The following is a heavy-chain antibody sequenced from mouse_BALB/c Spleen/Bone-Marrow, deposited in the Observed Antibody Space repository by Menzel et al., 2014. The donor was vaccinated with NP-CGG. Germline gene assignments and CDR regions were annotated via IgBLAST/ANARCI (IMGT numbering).Heavy chain of an antibody. J-gene: IGHJ4*01. D-gene: IGHD2-1*01. CDR2: IRSKSNNYAT. Sequence: EVKLVESGGGLVQPKGSLKLSCAASGFTFNTYAMNWVRQAPGKGLEWVARIRSKSNNYATYYADSVKDRFTISRDDSQNMLYLQMNNLKTEDTAMYYCVRHGYFGNYYYALDYWVKEPESPSPQ. V-gene: IGHV10-1*02. CDR1: GFTFNTYA. CDR3: VRHGYFGNYYYALDY.